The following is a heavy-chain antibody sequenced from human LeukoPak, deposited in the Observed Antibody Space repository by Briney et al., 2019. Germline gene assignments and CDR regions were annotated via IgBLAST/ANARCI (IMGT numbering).Heavy chain of an antibody. Sequence: GGSLRLSCAGSGFTFGSYWMSWVRQAQGKGLEWVATIRFDGRDKFYVDSVMGLFSIFRDNAKNTLYLQMNSLIADDTAVYYCARACSGASCPYYFDYWGQGTLVTVSS. V-gene: IGHV3-7*01. CDR2: IRFDGRDK. CDR3: ARACSGASCPYYFDY. CDR1: GFTFGSYW. D-gene: IGHD2-15*01. J-gene: IGHJ4*02.